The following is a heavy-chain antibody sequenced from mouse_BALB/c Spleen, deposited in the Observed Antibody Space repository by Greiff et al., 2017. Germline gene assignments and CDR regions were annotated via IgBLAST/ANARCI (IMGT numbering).Heavy chain of an antibody. V-gene: IGHV5-17*02. CDR3: ARSLLTGTGFAY. D-gene: IGHD4-1*01. CDR1: GFTFSSFG. J-gene: IGHJ3*01. Sequence: EVKVEESGGGLVQPGGSRKLSCAASGFTFSSFGMHWVRQAPEKGLEWVAYISSGSSTIYYADTVKGRFTISRDNPKNTLFLQMTSLRSEDTAMYYCARSLLTGTGFAYWGQGTLVTVSA. CDR2: ISSGSSTI.